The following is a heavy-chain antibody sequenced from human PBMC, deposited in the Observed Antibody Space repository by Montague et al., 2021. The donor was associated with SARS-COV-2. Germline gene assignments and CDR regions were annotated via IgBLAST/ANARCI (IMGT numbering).Heavy chain of an antibody. CDR3: ARASGWRGIAFDI. CDR1: GGSISSYY. V-gene: IGHV4-59*01. Sequence: SETLSLTCTVSGGSISSYYWSWIRQPPGKGLEWIGYIYYSGSTNYNPSLKSRVTISVDTSKNQFSLKLSSVTAADTAVYYCARASGWRGIAFDIWGQGTMVTVSS. D-gene: IGHD6-19*01. J-gene: IGHJ3*02. CDR2: IYYSGST.